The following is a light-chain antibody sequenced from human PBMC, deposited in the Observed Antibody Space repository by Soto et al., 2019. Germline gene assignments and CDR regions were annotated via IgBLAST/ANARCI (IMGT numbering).Light chain of an antibody. CDR1: SSNMGSNS. CDR2: SNT. V-gene: IGLV1-47*01. J-gene: IGLJ2*01. Sequence: QSVLTQPPSASGTPGQRVTISCSGSSSNMGSNSVHWYKQLPGTVPKLLIYSNTQRPSGVPDRFSGSKSGTSASLAISGLRSEDEADYYCAAWDDSLSGVVFGGGTKLTVL. CDR3: AAWDDSLSGVV.